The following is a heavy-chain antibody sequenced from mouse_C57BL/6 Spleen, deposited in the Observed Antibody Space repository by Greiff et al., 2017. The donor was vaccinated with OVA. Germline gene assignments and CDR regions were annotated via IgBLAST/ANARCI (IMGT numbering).Heavy chain of an antibody. V-gene: IGHV1-18*01. CDR1: GYTFTDYN. Sequence: EVKLMESGPELVKPGASVKIPCKASGYTFTDYNMDWVKQSHGKSLEWIGDINPNNGGTIYNQKFKGKATLTVDKSSSTAYMELRSLTSEDTAVYYCARLSQIQFDYWGQGTTLTVSS. CDR3: ARLSQIQFDY. J-gene: IGHJ2*01. CDR2: INPNNGGT.